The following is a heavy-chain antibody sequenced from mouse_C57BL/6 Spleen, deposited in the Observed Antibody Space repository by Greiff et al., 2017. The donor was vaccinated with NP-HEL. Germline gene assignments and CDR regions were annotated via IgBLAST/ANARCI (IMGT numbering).Heavy chain of an antibody. Sequence: QVQLQQPGAELVRPGSSVKLSCKASGYTFTSYWMHWVKQRPIQGLEWIGNIDPSDSETHYNQKFKDKATLTVDKSSSTAYMQLSSLTSEDSAVYYCARPPYCYGSSYGEFAYWGQGTLVTVAA. D-gene: IGHD1-1*01. J-gene: IGHJ3*01. V-gene: IGHV1-52*01. CDR2: IDPSDSET. CDR1: GYTFTSYW. CDR3: ARPPYCYGSSYGEFAY.